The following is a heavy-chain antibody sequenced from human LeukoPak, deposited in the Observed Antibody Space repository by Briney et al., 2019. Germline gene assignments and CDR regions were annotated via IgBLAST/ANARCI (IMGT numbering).Heavy chain of an antibody. D-gene: IGHD5-24*01. CDR1: GYTFTSYD. CDR3: ARDGEGQNWFDP. Sequence: ASVKVSCKASGYTFTSYDINWVRQATGQGLEWMGWMNPNSGNTGYAQKFQGRVTITRSTSISTAYMELSSLRSEDTAVYYCARDGEGQNWFDPWGQGTLVTVSS. V-gene: IGHV1-8*03. J-gene: IGHJ5*02. CDR2: MNPNSGNT.